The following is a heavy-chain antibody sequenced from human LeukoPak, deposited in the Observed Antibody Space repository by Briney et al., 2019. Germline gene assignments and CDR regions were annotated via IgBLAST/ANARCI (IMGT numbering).Heavy chain of an antibody. V-gene: IGHV3-9*01. D-gene: IGHD3-10*01. CDR2: ISWNSGSI. CDR1: GFIFNNYA. Sequence: GGSLRLSCAGSGFIFNNYAMHWVRQPPGKGLEWVSGISWNSGSIDYADSVKGRFTISRDNAKNSLYLQMNSLRAEDTAMYYCVRDLDEDSGGTHFDFWGQGTLVTVSS. CDR3: VRDLDEDSGGTHFDF. J-gene: IGHJ4*02.